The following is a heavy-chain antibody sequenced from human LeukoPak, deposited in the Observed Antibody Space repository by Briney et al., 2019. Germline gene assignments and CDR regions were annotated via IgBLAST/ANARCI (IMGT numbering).Heavy chain of an antibody. CDR2: LNPKNGGT. Sequence: ASVKVSCKSSGYTFTGYYIHWVRPAPGQGLERIGWLNPKNGGTNFARKFQARVTMTRDRSIDTIYMELSGLTSDDTAVYYCARDRGTYMLSHFDYWGQGTLVTVSS. CDR1: GYTFTGYY. D-gene: IGHD1-26*01. CDR3: ARDRGTYMLSHFDY. J-gene: IGHJ4*02. V-gene: IGHV1-2*02.